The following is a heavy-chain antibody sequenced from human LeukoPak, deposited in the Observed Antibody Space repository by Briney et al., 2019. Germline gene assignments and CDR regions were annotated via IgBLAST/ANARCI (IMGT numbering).Heavy chain of an antibody. CDR1: GGTFSSYA. J-gene: IGHJ3*02. Sequence: GASVKVSCKASGGTFSSYAISWVRQAPGQGLEWMGRIIPILGIANYAQKFQGRVTITADKSTSTAYMELSSLRSEDTAVYYCASRDGYKKDAFDIWGQGTMVTVSS. CDR2: IIPILGIA. V-gene: IGHV1-69*04. CDR3: ASRDGYKKDAFDI. D-gene: IGHD5-24*01.